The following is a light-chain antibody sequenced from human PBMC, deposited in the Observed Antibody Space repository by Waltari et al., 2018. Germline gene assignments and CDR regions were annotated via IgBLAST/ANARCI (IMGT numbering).Light chain of an antibody. J-gene: IGKJ3*01. CDR3: QQANSFPPT. CDR1: QDVARW. Sequence: DIQMTQSPSSVSASVGDRVTITCRASQDVARWVAWYQQKPGKAPNLLIYAASSLHSGVPSRCSGSGSGTDFTLTISSLQPDDFATYYCQQANSFPPTFGPGTTVDIK. CDR2: AAS. V-gene: IGKV1D-12*01.